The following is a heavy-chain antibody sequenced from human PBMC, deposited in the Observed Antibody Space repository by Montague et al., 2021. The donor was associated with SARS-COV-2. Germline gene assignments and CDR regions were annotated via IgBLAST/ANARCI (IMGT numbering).Heavy chain of an antibody. CDR2: INHSGST. Sequence: SETLSLTCAVYGGSFSGYYWSWIRQPPGKGLEWIGEINHSGSTNYNPSLKSRVTISVDTSKNQFSLKLSSVTAADTAVYYCARGRAVTTFYYYYGMDVWGQGTTVTVSS. V-gene: IGHV4-34*01. D-gene: IGHD4-17*01. CDR1: GGSFSGYY. CDR3: ARGRAVTTFYYYYGMDV. J-gene: IGHJ6*02.